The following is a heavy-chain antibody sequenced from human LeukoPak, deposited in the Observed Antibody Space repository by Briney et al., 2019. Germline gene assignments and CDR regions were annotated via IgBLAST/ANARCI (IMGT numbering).Heavy chain of an antibody. V-gene: IGHV4-34*01. CDR1: GGSFSGYY. D-gene: IGHD5-18*01. Sequence: PSETLSLTCAVYGGSFSGYYWSWIRQPPGKGLEWIGEINHSGSTNYNPSLKGRVTISVDTSKNQFSLKLSSVTAADTAVYYCASDVDTAMAGAFDIWGQGTMVTVSS. J-gene: IGHJ3*02. CDR2: INHSGST. CDR3: ASDVDTAMAGAFDI.